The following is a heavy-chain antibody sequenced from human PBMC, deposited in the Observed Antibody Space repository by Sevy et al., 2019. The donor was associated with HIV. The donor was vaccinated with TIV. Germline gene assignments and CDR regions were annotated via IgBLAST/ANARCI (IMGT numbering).Heavy chain of an antibody. J-gene: IGHJ6*03. V-gene: IGHV4-38-2*01. CDR2: IYHSGTT. Sequence: SETLSLTCDVSGFSIINNFYWGWIRQPPGKGLEWIGSIYHSGTTYYSPSLNSRVTISVDMSNNQFALRLTSVTAADTAVYYCARARRPETNYFCMDVWGKGTTVTVSS. CDR1: GFSIINNFY. D-gene: IGHD3-3*01. CDR3: ARARRPETNYFCMDV.